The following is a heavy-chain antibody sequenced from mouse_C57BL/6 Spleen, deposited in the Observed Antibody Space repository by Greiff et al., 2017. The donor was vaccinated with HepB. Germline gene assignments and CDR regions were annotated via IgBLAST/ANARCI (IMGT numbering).Heavy chain of an antibody. J-gene: IGHJ3*01. V-gene: IGHV1-81*01. CDR1: GYTFTSYG. CDR3: ARGATVVGDWFAY. D-gene: IGHD1-1*01. CDR2: IYPRSGNT. Sequence: QVHVKQSGAELARPGASVKLSCKASGYTFTSYGISWVKQRTGQGLEWIGEIYPRSGNTYYNEKFKGKATLTADKSSSTAYMELRSLTSEDSAVYFCARGATVVGDWFAYWGQGTLVTVSA.